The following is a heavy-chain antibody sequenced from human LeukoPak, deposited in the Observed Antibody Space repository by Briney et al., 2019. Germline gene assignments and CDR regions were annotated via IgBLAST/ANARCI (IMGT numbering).Heavy chain of an antibody. CDR3: AREWDP. CDR2: ISYDGSNK. Sequence: GRSLRLSCAASGFTFSSYAIHWVRQAPGKGLEWVAVISYDGSNKYYADSVKGRFTISRDNSKNTLYLQMNSLRAEDTAVYYCAREWDPWGQGTLVTVSS. CDR1: GFTFSSYA. J-gene: IGHJ5*02. V-gene: IGHV3-30*04.